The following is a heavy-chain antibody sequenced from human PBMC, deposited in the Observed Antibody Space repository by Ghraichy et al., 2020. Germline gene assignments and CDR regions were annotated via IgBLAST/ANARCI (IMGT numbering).Heavy chain of an antibody. CDR3: AKALRKTDIRNSLLATDAFDV. CDR2: INASGGKT. Sequence: GGSLRLSCAASGFTFKNYAMAWVRQAPGKGLEWVSSINASGGKTFYIDSVKGRFTISRDNSKNTLYLQMSSLRAGDTATFFCAKALRKTDIRNSLLATDAFDVWGRGTAVTVSS. V-gene: IGHV3-23*01. CDR1: GFTFKNYA. J-gene: IGHJ3*01. D-gene: IGHD2-15*01.